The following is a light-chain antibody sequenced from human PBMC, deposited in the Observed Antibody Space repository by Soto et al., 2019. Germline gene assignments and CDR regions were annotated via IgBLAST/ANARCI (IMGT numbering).Light chain of an antibody. Sequence: QSVLTQPPSASGTPGQRVTISCSGSSSNIGSNYVYWYQQLPGTAPKHLIYRNNQRPSGVPDRFSASKSGTSASLAISGLRSEDEADYYCAAWDDSLSGYVFGTGTKLTVL. J-gene: IGLJ1*01. V-gene: IGLV1-47*01. CDR1: SSNIGSNY. CDR2: RNN. CDR3: AAWDDSLSGYV.